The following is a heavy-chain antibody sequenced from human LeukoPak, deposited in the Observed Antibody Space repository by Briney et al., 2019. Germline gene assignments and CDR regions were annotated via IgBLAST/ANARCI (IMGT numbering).Heavy chain of an antibody. CDR1: GFTFSSYE. V-gene: IGHV3-48*03. J-gene: IGHJ6*03. CDR3: AKTKKTLFYDSSGFSKIYYYYYMDV. CDR2: ISSSGSTI. Sequence: SGGSLRLSCAASGFTFSSYEMNWVRQAPGKGLEWVSYISSSGSTIYYADSVKGRLTISRDNAKNSLYLQMNSLRAEDTAVYYCAKTKKTLFYDSSGFSKIYYYYYMDVWGKGTTVTISS. D-gene: IGHD3-22*01.